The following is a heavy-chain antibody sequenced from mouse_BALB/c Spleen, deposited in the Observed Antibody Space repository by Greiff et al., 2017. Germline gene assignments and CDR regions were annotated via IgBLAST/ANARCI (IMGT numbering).Heavy chain of an antibody. Sequence: VQLVESGPGLVAPSQSLSITCTVSGFSLTSYGVHWVRQPPGKGLEWLGVIWAGGSTNYNSALMSRLSISKDNSKSQVFLKMNSLQTDDTVMYYCARISTMITTREGFAYWGQGTLVTVSA. CDR1: GFSLTSYG. J-gene: IGHJ3*01. CDR3: ARISTMITTREGFAY. V-gene: IGHV2-9*02. D-gene: IGHD2-4*01. CDR2: IWAGGST.